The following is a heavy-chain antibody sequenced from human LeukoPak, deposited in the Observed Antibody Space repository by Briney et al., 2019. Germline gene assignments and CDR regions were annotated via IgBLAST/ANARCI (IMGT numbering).Heavy chain of an antibody. CDR1: GGTFSSYT. Sequence: SVKVSCKASGGTFSSYTISWVRQAPGQGLEWMGRIIPILGIANYAQKFQGRVTITADKSTSTAYMELSSLRSEDTAVYYCARDYENCSSTSCRLFQHWGQGTLVTASS. V-gene: IGHV1-69*02. D-gene: IGHD2-2*01. CDR3: ARDYENCSSTSCRLFQH. CDR2: IIPILGIA. J-gene: IGHJ1*01.